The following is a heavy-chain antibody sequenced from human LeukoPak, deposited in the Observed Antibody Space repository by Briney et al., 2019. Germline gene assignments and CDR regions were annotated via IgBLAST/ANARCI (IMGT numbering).Heavy chain of an antibody. V-gene: IGHV4-61*02. CDR1: GGSISSGTYY. CDR3: ARDLGSGWFDY. J-gene: IGHJ4*02. Sequence: SETLSLTCTVSGGSISSGTYYWSRIRQPAGKGLEWIGRISTSGTTNYSPSLKSRVTISVDTSKNQISLKLSSVTAADTAVYYCARDLGSGWFDYWGQGTLVTVSS. D-gene: IGHD6-19*01. CDR2: ISTSGTT.